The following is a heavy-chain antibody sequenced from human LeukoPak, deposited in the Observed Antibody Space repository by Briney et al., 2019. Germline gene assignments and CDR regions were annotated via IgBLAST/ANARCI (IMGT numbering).Heavy chain of an antibody. CDR3: ASTLSWDFWSGYKGNYYYMDV. CDR1: GYTFTGYY. D-gene: IGHD3-3*01. CDR2: INPSSGGT. Sequence: ASVKVSCKASGYTFTGYYMHWVRQAPGQGLEWMGWINPSSGGTNYAQKFQGRVTMTRDTSISTAYMELSRLRSDDTAVYYCASTLSWDFWSGYKGNYYYMDVWGKGTTVTVSS. J-gene: IGHJ6*03. V-gene: IGHV1-2*02.